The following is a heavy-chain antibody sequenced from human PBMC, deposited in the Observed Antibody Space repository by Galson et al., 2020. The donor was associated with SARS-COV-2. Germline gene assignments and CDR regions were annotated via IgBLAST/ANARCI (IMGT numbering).Heavy chain of an antibody. Sequence: GGSLRLSCATSGFIFSDSAIHWVRQTSGQGLEWVGRIRSKAYTYATAYAVSVRGRFTISRDDSKSTAFLQINSLKTEDTAVYYCTKDGLTWGQGTLVAVSS. CDR1: GFIFSDSA. V-gene: IGHV3-73*01. D-gene: IGHD3-9*01. J-gene: IGHJ4*02. CDR3: TKDGLT. CDR2: IRSKAYTYAT.